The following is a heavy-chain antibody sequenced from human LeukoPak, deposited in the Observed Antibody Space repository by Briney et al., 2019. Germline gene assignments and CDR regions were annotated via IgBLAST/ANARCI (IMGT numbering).Heavy chain of an antibody. V-gene: IGHV3-21*06. CDR2: ISSSSTHI. CDR1: VFPFRSYS. J-gene: IGHJ4*02. Sequence: NPVGSLRLSCAASVFPFRSYSMNWVRQAPGKGLEWVSSISSSSTHIYYADSVKGRFTISRDNAKNSLYLQMNSLRVEDTAVYYCARAEGSGSSFDYWGQGTLVTVSS. D-gene: IGHD3-10*01. CDR3: ARAEGSGSSFDY.